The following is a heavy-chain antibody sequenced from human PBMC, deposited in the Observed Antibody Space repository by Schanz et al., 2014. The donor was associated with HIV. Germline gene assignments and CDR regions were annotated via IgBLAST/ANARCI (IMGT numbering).Heavy chain of an antibody. CDR3: ARVGRAYYYDSSGGIDY. J-gene: IGHJ4*02. CDR1: GYSFTSYD. D-gene: IGHD3-22*01. V-gene: IGHV1-2*02. Sequence: QVQLVQSGAEVKKPGASVKVSCKASGYSFTSYDINWVRQAPGQGLEWMGWINPKSGDTNYAQKFQGRVTMTRDTSISTAYMELSRLRSDDTAVYYCARVGRAYYYDSSGGIDYWGQGTLVTVSS. CDR2: INPKSGDT.